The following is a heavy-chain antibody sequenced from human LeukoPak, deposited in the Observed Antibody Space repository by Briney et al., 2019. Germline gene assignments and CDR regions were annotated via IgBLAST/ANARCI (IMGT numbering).Heavy chain of an antibody. CDR1: GGSISSGDYY. CDR3: ARADYDYVWGSYRYYYFDY. CDR2: IYYSGST. V-gene: IGHV4-30-4*01. D-gene: IGHD3-16*02. J-gene: IGHJ4*02. Sequence: SSETLSLTCTVSGGSISSGDYYWSWIRQPPGKGLEWIGYIYYSGSTDYNPSLKSRVTISVDTSKKQFSLKLSSVTAADTAVYYCARADYDYVWGSYRYYYFDYWGQGTLVTVSS.